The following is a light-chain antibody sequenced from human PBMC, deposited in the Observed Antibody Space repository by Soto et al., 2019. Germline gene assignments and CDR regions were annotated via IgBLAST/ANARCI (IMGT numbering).Light chain of an antibody. J-gene: IGLJ3*02. V-gene: IGLV2-14*01. Sequence: QSALTQPASVSGSPGQSITISCTGTSRDVAAYNYVSWCQQHPGKAPKLLVYEVSNRPSGVSDRFSGSKSGNTASLTISGLQAEDEADYYCISHTSGSTWVFGGGTKLTVL. CDR1: SRDVAAYNY. CDR2: EVS. CDR3: ISHTSGSTWV.